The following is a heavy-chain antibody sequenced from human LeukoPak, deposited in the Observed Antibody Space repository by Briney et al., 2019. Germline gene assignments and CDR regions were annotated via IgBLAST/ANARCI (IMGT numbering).Heavy chain of an antibody. CDR2: IYSSGKI. CDR3: ARDRVQYSRGWPHPVYYFDY. CDR1: DGSINNYF. V-gene: IGHV4-4*07. Sequence: SETLSLTCTVSDGSINNYFWSWIRQPAGKGLEWIGRIYSSGKITYNPSLESRITMSVETSKKQISLKLSSVTAADTAVYYCARDRVQYSRGWPHPVYYFDYGAREPLVPVP. D-gene: IGHD6-25*01. J-gene: IGHJ4*02.